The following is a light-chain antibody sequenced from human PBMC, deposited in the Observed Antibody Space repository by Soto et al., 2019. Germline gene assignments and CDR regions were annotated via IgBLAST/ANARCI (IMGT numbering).Light chain of an antibody. CDR3: AAWDDSLSVWV. Sequence: VLTHPPSSSGTPRQRVTISCSGSNSNIGNNYGYWYQQLPGTAPKVLIYRNDKRPSGVPDRFSGSKSGTSASLAISGLRSEDGADYYCAAWDDSLSVWVFGGGTQLTVL. J-gene: IGLJ3*02. CDR1: NSNIGNNY. CDR2: RND. V-gene: IGLV1-47*01.